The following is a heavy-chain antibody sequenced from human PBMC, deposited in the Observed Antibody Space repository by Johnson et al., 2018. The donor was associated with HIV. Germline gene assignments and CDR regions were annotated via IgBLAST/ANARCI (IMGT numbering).Heavy chain of an antibody. Sequence: VQLVESGGGLVQPGGSLRLSCAVSGFTFSSYWMHWVRQAPGKGLVWVSRINSDGSSTNYADSVKGRFTISRDNAKNSLYLQMNSLRAEDTALYYCARLSGYYVYDAFDIWGQGTMVTVSS. CDR3: ARLSGYYVYDAFDI. D-gene: IGHD3-3*01. J-gene: IGHJ3*02. V-gene: IGHV3-74*02. CDR2: INSDGSST. CDR1: GFTFSSYW.